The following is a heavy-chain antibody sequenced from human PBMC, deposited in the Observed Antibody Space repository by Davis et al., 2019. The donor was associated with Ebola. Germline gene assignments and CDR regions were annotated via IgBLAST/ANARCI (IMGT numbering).Heavy chain of an antibody. CDR1: GFTFSSYA. CDR3: ARRYDISGYYGWYFDL. CDR2: ISGSGGST. D-gene: IGHD3-22*01. V-gene: IGHV3-23*01. J-gene: IGHJ2*01. Sequence: GESLKISCAASGFTFSSYAMSWVRQAPGKGLEWVSAISGSGGSTYYADSVKGRFTISRDNSKNTLYLQMNSLRAEDTAVYYCARRYDISGYYGWYFDLWGRGTLVTVSS.